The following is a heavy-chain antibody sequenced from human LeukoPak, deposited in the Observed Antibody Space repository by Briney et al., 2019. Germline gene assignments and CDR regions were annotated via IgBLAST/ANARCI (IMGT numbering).Heavy chain of an antibody. CDR2: IYRDAKT. CDR1: GFAVSSNY. J-gene: IGHJ4*02. Sequence: GGSLRFSCAASGFAVSSNYMSWVRQAPGKGLEWVSVIYRDAKTYYADSVKGRFTISRDISKNTLFLQMTSLRAEDTALYYCAKVKGWYGEGYFDYWGQGTLVTVSS. V-gene: IGHV3-53*01. D-gene: IGHD3-10*01. CDR3: AKVKGWYGEGYFDY.